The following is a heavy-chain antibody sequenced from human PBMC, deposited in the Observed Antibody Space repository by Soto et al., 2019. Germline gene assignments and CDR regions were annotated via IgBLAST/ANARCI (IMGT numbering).Heavy chain of an antibody. CDR3: ARDPTNVVVVAATLDY. Sequence: ASVKVSCKASGYTFTSYAMHWVRQAPGQRLEWMGWINAGNGNTKYSQKFQGRVTITRDTSASTAYMELSSLRSEDTAVYYCARDPTNVVVVAATLDYWGQGTLVTVSS. V-gene: IGHV1-3*01. CDR2: INAGNGNT. D-gene: IGHD2-15*01. CDR1: GYTFTSYA. J-gene: IGHJ4*02.